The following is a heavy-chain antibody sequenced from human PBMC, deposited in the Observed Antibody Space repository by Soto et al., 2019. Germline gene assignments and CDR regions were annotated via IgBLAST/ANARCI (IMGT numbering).Heavy chain of an antibody. Sequence: GGYLRLSCAAYRFTFSSYAMSWVRQAPGKGLEWVSTISGTGGSTYYPDSVKGRFTISRDNSKNTVYLQMNSLRAEDAALYYCAKEMTSGYYLFDYWGQGALVTVSS. D-gene: IGHD3-22*01. CDR2: ISGTGGST. CDR3: AKEMTSGYYLFDY. V-gene: IGHV3-23*01. CDR1: RFTFSSYA. J-gene: IGHJ4*02.